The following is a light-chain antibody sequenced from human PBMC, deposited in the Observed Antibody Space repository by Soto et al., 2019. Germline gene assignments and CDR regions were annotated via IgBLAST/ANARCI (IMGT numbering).Light chain of an antibody. CDR2: GAS. V-gene: IGKV3-20*01. J-gene: IGKJ2*01. Sequence: EIVLTQSPGTLSLSPGERATLSCRASQSVRSSYLAWYRQKPGQAPRLLIYGASSRATGILDRFSGSGSGTDFTLTISRLEPEDFAVYYCQQYDTTPMYTFGQGTKLEIK. CDR1: QSVRSSY. CDR3: QQYDTTPMYT.